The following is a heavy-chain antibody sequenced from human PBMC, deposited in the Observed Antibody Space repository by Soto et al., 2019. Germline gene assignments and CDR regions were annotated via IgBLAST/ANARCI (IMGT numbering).Heavy chain of an antibody. Sequence: LSLTCTVSGGSISSGGYYWSWIRQHPGKGLEWIGYIFYSGTTYYNPSLKSRVTISVDTSKNQFSLKLSSVTAADTAVYYCARDLGGWPDYWGQGTLVTVSS. D-gene: IGHD2-15*01. CDR1: GGSISSGGYY. J-gene: IGHJ4*02. V-gene: IGHV4-31*03. CDR2: IFYSGTT. CDR3: ARDLGGWPDY.